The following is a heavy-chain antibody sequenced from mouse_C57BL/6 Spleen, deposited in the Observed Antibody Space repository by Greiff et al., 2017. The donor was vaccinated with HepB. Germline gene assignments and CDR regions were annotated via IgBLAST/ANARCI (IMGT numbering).Heavy chain of an antibody. CDR2: IRSKSSNYAT. Sequence: EVKLVESGGGLVQPKGSLKLSCAASGFTFNTYAMHWVRQAPGKGLEWVARIRSKSSNYATYYADSVKDRFTISRDDSQSMLYLQMNNLKTEDTAMYYCVRDRDYYGSSPYYYAMDYWGQGTSVTVSS. V-gene: IGHV10-3*01. J-gene: IGHJ4*01. CDR1: GFTFNTYA. D-gene: IGHD1-1*01. CDR3: VRDRDYYGSSPYYYAMDY.